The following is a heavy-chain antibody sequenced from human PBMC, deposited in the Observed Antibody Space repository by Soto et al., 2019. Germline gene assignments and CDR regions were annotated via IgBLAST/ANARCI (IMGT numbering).Heavy chain of an antibody. Sequence: GGSLRLAGAASGFTFSSYAMRWVRQSPGQGLEWVSAISGSGGSRYYAASVTGRFTISRDNSKTTLYLQMNSLRAEDTAVYYCAKDQLRLPYGYFDYWGQGTLVTVSS. CDR3: AKDQLRLPYGYFDY. J-gene: IGHJ4*02. CDR1: GFTFSSYA. D-gene: IGHD1-1*01. CDR2: ISGSGGSR. V-gene: IGHV3-23*01.